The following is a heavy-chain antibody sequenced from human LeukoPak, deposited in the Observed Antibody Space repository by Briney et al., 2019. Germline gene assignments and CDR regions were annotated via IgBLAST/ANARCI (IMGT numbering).Heavy chain of an antibody. D-gene: IGHD2-21*02. CDR1: GCSISSNSYY. V-gene: IGHV4-39*01. CDR2: IYYGATT. Sequence: SETLSLTCTVSGCSISSNSYYWVWLPQRPGKELERIGSIYYGATTYYNRSLKGRAIISIDTSRNQCSVKLRSVAATYRAGYYCARIIGDDAFDIWGQGTMVTVSS. J-gene: IGHJ3*02. CDR3: ARIIGDDAFDI.